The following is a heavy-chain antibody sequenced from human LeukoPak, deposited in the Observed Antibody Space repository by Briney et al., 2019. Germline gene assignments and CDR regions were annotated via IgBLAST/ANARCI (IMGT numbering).Heavy chain of an antibody. CDR3: TTEGGGHGYFDY. Sequence: GGPLRLSCAASGFTFSNAWMSWVRQAPGKGLEWVGRIKSKTDGGTTDYAAPVKGRFTISRDDSKNTLYLQMNSLKTEDTAVYYCTTEGGGHGYFDYWGQGTLVTVSS. D-gene: IGHD5-12*01. J-gene: IGHJ4*02. CDR2: IKSKTDGGTT. V-gene: IGHV3-15*01. CDR1: GFTFSNAW.